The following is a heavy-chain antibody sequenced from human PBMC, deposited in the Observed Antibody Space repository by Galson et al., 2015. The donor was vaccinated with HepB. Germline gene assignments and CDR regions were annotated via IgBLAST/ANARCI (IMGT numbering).Heavy chain of an antibody. CDR2: VSFDGDNK. D-gene: IGHD3-9*01. CDR3: ARDSGQYFVYGMDV. Sequence: SLRLSCAASGFTLNSYAMHWVRQAPGKGLEWVAIVSFDGDNKNYGDAVKGRFTISRDNSRNTLDLQMNSLRAEDTAVYYCARDSGQYFVYGMDVWGQGTTFIVSS. V-gene: IGHV3-30-3*01. CDR1: GFTLNSYA. J-gene: IGHJ6*02.